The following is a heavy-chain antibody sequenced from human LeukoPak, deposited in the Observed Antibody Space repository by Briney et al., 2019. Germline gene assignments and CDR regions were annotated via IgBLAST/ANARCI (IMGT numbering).Heavy chain of an antibody. V-gene: IGHV4-34*01. CDR2: INHSGST. CDR1: GGSFNGYY. J-gene: IGHJ4*02. CDR3: ARDRIGDLDY. D-gene: IGHD2-21*02. Sequence: SETLSLTCAVYGGSFNGYYWTWIRQPPGKGLEWIGEINHSGSTDYNPSLKSRVTISVDTSKNQFSLKLSSVTAADTAVYYCARDRIGDLDYWGQGTLVTVSS.